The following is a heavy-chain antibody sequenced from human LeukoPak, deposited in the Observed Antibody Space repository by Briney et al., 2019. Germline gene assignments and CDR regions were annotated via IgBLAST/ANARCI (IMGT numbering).Heavy chain of an antibody. CDR1: GGSFSGYY. CDR3: ARGYCSSTSCSKDYYYGMDV. Sequence: SETLSLTCAVYGGSFSGYYWSWIRQPPGKGLEWIGEINHSGSTNYNPSLKSRVTISVDTSKNQFSLKLSSVTAADTAVYYCARGYCSSTSCSKDYYYGMDVWGQGTTVTASS. V-gene: IGHV4-34*01. CDR2: INHSGST. D-gene: IGHD2-2*01. J-gene: IGHJ6*02.